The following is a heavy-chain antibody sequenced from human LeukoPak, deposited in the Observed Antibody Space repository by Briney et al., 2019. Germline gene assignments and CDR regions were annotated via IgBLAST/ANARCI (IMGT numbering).Heavy chain of an antibody. D-gene: IGHD5-18*01. J-gene: IGHJ4*02. CDR3: ARVGGYSYGYYYFDY. V-gene: IGHV1-2*02. CDR2: INPNSGGT. Sequence: ASVKVSCKASGYTFTGYYMHWVRQAPGQGLEWMGWINPNSGGTNYAQKFQGRVTMTTDTSTSTAYTELRSLRSDDTAVYYCARVGGYSYGYYYFDYWGQGTLVTVSS. CDR1: GYTFTGYY.